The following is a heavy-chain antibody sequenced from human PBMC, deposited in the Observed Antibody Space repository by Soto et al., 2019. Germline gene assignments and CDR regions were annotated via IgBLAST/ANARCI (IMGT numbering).Heavy chain of an antibody. J-gene: IGHJ6*03. CDR3: ARGEDWNDGGPPEESYYYYMAV. D-gene: IGHD1-1*01. V-gene: IGHV4-59*12. CDR2: IYNSGST. CDR1: GGSISSSY. Sequence: SETLSLTCTVSGGSISSSYWSWIRQPPGKGLEWIAYIYNSGSTNYNPSLKSRVTMSLDTSKNQFSLKLSPVTAADTAGYYCARGEDWNDGGPPEESYYYYMAVGGKGTRVTV.